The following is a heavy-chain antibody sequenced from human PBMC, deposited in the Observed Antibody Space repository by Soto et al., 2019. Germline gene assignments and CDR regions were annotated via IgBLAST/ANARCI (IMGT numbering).Heavy chain of an antibody. CDR1: GFTFDDYA. V-gene: IGHV3-9*01. Sequence: GGSLRLSCVASGFTFDDYAIHWVRQTPGKGLEWVSGLTWNGEVLGYADSVKGRFTISRDDGKNSLYLEMNSLRPEDTALYYCVKDSESSGYLTHLDYWGQGTLVTVSS. J-gene: IGHJ4*02. CDR2: LTWNGEVL. D-gene: IGHD3-22*01. CDR3: VKDSESSGYLTHLDY.